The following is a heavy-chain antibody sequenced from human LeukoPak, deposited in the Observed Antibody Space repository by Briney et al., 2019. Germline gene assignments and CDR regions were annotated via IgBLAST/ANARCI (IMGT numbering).Heavy chain of an antibody. CDR2: IRYDGSNK. CDR3: ARGPTMIVKARHDY. V-gene: IGHV3-30*02. Sequence: GGSLRLSCAASGFTFSSYGMHWVRQAPGKGLEWVAFIRYDGSNKYYADSVKGRFTISRDNSKNTLYLQMNSLRAEDTAVYYCARGPTMIVKARHDYWGQGTLVTVSS. J-gene: IGHJ4*02. D-gene: IGHD3-22*01. CDR1: GFTFSSYG.